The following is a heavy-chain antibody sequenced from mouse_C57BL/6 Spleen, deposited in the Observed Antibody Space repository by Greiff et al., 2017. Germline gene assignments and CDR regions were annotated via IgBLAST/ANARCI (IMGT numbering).Heavy chain of an antibody. CDR2: IYPGDGDT. Sequence: QVQLQQSGPELVKPGASVKISCKASGYAFSSSWMNWVKQRPGKGLEWIGRIYPGDGDTNYNGKFKGKATLTADKSSSTAYMQLSSLTSEDSAVYFCASLLRYDCDYWGQGTTLTVSS. D-gene: IGHD1-1*01. CDR1: GYAFSSSW. J-gene: IGHJ2*01. CDR3: ASLLRYDCDY. V-gene: IGHV1-82*01.